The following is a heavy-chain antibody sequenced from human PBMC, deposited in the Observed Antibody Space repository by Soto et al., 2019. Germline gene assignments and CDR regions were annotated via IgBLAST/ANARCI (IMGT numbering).Heavy chain of an antibody. D-gene: IGHD3-22*01. V-gene: IGHV3-11*05. J-gene: IGHJ4*02. CDR3: ARGDYYDSRIDY. CDR2: ISSGSSYI. Sequence: GGSLRLSCAASGFTFSDYYMTWIRQAPGKGLEWVSYISSGSSYIKYADSVKGRFTISRDNAKDSLFLQMNSLRAEDTAVYYCARGDYYDSRIDYWGQGILVTVS. CDR1: GFTFSDYY.